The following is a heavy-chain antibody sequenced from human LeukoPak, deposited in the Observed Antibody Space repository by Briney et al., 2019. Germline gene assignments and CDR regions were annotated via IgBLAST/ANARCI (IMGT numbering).Heavy chain of an antibody. CDR1: GFTFDDYA. D-gene: IGHD4-23*01. Sequence: GGSLRLSCAASGFTFDDYAKHWVRQAPGKGLEWVSGISWDSGSIGYADSVKGRFTISRDNAKNSLYLQMNSLRAEDTALYYCAKDINSAARYYFDYWGQGTLVTVSS. V-gene: IGHV3-9*01. J-gene: IGHJ4*02. CDR3: AKDINSAARYYFDY. CDR2: ISWDSGSI.